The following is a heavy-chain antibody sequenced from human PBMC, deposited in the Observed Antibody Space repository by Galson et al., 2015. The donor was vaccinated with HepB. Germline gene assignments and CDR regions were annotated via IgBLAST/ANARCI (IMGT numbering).Heavy chain of an antibody. J-gene: IGHJ5*02. Sequence: ETLSLTCTVSGGSISSYYWSWIRQPPGKGLEWIGYIYYSGSTNYNPSLKSRVTISVDTSKNQFSLKLSSVTAADTAVYYCARGGTTVTTLGWFDPWGQGTLVTVSS. CDR2: IYYSGST. CDR3: ARGGTTVTTLGWFDP. D-gene: IGHD4-17*01. CDR1: GGSISSYY. V-gene: IGHV4-59*01.